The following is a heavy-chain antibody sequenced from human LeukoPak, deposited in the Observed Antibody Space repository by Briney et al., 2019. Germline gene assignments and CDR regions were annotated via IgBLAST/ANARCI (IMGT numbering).Heavy chain of an antibody. V-gene: IGHV3-21*01. Sequence: PGGSLRLSCAASGFTFSRYSMNWVHQAPGKGLEWVSSISSSSSYIYYADSVKGRFTISRDNAKNSLYMQMNSLRAEDTAVYYCARGPLYRVAAAGTAWYFDLWGRGTLVTVSS. J-gene: IGHJ2*01. CDR3: ARGPLYRVAAAGTAWYFDL. CDR2: ISSSSSYI. CDR1: GFTFSRYS. D-gene: IGHD6-13*01.